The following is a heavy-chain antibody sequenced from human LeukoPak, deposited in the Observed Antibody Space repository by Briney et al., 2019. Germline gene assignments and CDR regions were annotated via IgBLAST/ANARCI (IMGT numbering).Heavy chain of an antibody. CDR3: ARGRGAAAGVDY. J-gene: IGHJ4*02. CDR2: INHSGST. CDR1: GGSFSGYY. V-gene: IGHV4-34*01. D-gene: IGHD6-13*01. Sequence: KTSETLSLTCAVYGGSFSGYYWSWIRQPPGKGLEWIGEINHSGSTNYNPSLRSRVTISVDTSKNQFSLKLSSVTAADTAVYYCARGRGAAAGVDYWGQGTLVTVSS.